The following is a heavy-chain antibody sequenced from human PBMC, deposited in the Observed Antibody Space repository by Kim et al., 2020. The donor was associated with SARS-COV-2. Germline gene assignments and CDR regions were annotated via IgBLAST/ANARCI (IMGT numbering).Heavy chain of an antibody. J-gene: IGHJ6*02. D-gene: IGHD6-6*01. CDR3: ARQAHIEYSSSYGYYYYYGMDV. CDR2: IDPSDSYT. Sequence: GESLQISCKGSGYSFTSYWISWVRQMPGKGLEWIGRIDPSDSYTNYSPSFQGHVTISADKSISTAYLQWSSLKASDTAMYYCARQAHIEYSSSYGYYYYYGMDVWGQGTTVTVSS. V-gene: IGHV5-10-1*01. CDR1: GYSFTSYW.